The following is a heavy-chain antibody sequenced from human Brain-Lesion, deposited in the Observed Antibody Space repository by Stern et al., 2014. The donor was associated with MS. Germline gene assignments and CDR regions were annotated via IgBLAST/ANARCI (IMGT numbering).Heavy chain of an antibody. V-gene: IGHV4-39*02. CDR3: AGEEDIRYCSGGSCTGNWFDP. Sequence: QLVESGPGLVKPSETLSLTCTVAGGSVSSTSYAWAWIRQPPGKGLEWIGTIYYSGNTHYSPSLKSRLTISLDTSKNQLSLQLRCVTAADTAVYYCAGEEDIRYCSGGSCTGNWFDPWGQGTLVTVSS. CDR1: GGSVSSTSYA. J-gene: IGHJ5*02. CDR2: IYYSGNT. D-gene: IGHD2-15*01.